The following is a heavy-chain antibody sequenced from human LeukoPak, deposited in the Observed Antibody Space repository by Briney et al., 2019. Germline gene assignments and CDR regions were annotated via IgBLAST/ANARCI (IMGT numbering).Heavy chain of an antibody. CDR1: GYTFTSYA. V-gene: IGHV7-4-1*02. CDR2: INTNTGNP. CDR3: ARVGGRGYSGYPLVDY. D-gene: IGHD5-12*01. J-gene: IGHJ4*02. Sequence: ASVKVSCKASGYTFTSYAMNWVRQAPGQGLEWMGWINTNTGNPTYAQGFTGRFVFSLDTSVSTAYLRLSSLKAEDTAVYYCARVGGRGYSGYPLVDYWGQGTLVTVSS.